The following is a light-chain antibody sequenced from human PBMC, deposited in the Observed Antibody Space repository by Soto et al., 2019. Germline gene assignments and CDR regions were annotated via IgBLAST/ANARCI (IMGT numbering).Light chain of an antibody. V-gene: IGLV7-46*01. Sequence: QAVVTQEPSLTVSPGGTVTLTCGSSTGAVTSGHYPYWFQQKPGQAPRTLIYDTTNKHSWTPARFSGSLLGGKAALTLAGTQSDDEADYYCLLSYSGTNWVFGGGTKLTVL. CDR1: TGAVTSGHY. J-gene: IGLJ3*02. CDR3: LLSYSGTNWV. CDR2: DTT.